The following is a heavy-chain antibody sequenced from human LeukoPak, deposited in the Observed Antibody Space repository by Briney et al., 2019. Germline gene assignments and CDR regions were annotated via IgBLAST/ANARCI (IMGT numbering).Heavy chain of an antibody. CDR1: GFTFSSYA. J-gene: IGHJ4*02. Sequence: GGSLRLSCAASGFTFSSYAMSWVRQAPGKGLEWVSAIRGSGDYTYSADSVKGRFTISRDISKNTLYLQMDSLRAEDTAAYYCARGKDHDFWNPFDHWGQGTLVTVSS. D-gene: IGHD3-3*01. CDR3: ARGKDHDFWNPFDH. CDR2: IRGSGDYT. V-gene: IGHV3-23*01.